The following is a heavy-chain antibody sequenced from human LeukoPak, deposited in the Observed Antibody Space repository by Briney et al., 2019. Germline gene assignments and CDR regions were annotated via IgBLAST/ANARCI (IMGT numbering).Heavy chain of an antibody. CDR2: IRYDGSNK. V-gene: IGHV3-30*02. D-gene: IGHD3-10*01. CDR1: GFTFSSYG. CDR3: AKDGWFGELSQLDY. Sequence: GGSLRLSCAASGFTFSSYGMHWVRQAPGKGLEWVAFIRYDGSNKYYADSVKGRFTISRDNSKNTLYLQMNSLRAEDTAVYYCAKDGWFGELSQLDYWGQGTLVTVSS. J-gene: IGHJ4*02.